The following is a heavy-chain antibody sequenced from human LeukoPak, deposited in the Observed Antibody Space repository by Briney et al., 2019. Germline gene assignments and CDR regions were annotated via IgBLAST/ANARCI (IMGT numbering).Heavy chain of an antibody. V-gene: IGHV3-21*01. CDR3: ARDRHYYDSSGSD. J-gene: IGHJ4*02. CDR1: GFTFSSYS. D-gene: IGHD3-22*01. CDR2: ISSSSSYI. Sequence: PGGSLRLSCAASGFTFSSYSMNWVRQAPGKGLEWVSSISSSSSYIYHADSVKGRFTISRDNAKNSLYLQMDSLRAEDTAVYYCARDRHYYDSSGSDWGQGTLVTVSS.